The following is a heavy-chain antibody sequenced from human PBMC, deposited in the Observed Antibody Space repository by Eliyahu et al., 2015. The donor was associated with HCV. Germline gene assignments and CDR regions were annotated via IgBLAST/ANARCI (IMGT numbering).Heavy chain of an antibody. CDR3: ARYGSGSYYKRYWYFDL. D-gene: IGHD3-10*01. V-gene: IGHV3-11*01. CDR2: ISXSGSTI. CDR1: GFXFXDYY. J-gene: IGHJ2*01. Sequence: QVQLVESGGGLXKPGGSLRLSCAASGFXFXDYYMXWIRQAXGKGLGWVXYISXSGSTIYYADSXKGRFTISRDNAKNSLYLQMNSLRAEDTAVYYCARYGSGSYYKRYWYFDLWGRGTLVTVSS.